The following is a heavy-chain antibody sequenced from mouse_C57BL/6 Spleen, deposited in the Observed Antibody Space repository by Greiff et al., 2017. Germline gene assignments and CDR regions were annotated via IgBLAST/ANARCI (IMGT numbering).Heavy chain of an antibody. CDR2: ISDGGSYT. V-gene: IGHV5-4*03. J-gene: IGHJ4*01. Sequence: EVMLVESGGGLVKPGGSLKLSCAASGFTFSSYAMSWVRQTPEKRLEWVATISDGGSYTYYPDNVKGRFTISRDNAKNNLYLQMSHLKSEDTARYYCARYYGSLYYAMDYWGQGTSVTVSS. D-gene: IGHD2-1*01. CDR3: ARYYGSLYYAMDY. CDR1: GFTFSSYA.